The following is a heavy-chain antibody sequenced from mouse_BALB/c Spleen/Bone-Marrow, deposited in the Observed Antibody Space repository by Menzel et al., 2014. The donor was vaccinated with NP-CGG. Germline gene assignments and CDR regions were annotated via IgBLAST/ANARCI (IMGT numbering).Heavy chain of an antibody. J-gene: IGHJ3*01. CDR1: EFSLTSYG. Sequence: VKLQESGPGLVAPSQSLSITCTVSEFSLTSYGAHWVRQPPGKGLEWLGVIWAGGSTNYNSALMSRLSISKDNSKSQVFLKMNSLQTDDTAMYYCARGGSSRAWFAYWGQGTLVTVSA. V-gene: IGHV2-9*02. D-gene: IGHD1-1*01. CDR3: ARGGSSRAWFAY. CDR2: IWAGGST.